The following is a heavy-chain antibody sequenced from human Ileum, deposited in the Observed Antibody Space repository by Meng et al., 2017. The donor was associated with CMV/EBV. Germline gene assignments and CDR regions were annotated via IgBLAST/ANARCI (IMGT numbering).Heavy chain of an antibody. CDR3: ARVGYDFWSGNGDY. J-gene: IGHJ4*02. D-gene: IGHD3-3*01. CDR1: GLTVSSNY. V-gene: IGHV3-66*01. Sequence: ESLKISCAASGLTVSSNYMNWVRQAPGKGLEWVSLIYANDRTYYADSVKGRFTISRDDAENSLYLQMNSLRVDDTAVYYCARVGYDFWSGNGDYWGQGTLVTVSS. CDR2: IYANDRT.